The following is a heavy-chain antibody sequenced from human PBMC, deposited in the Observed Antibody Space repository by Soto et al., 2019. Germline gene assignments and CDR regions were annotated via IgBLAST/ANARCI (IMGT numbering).Heavy chain of an antibody. J-gene: IGHJ6*03. CDR3: ARMGASYFYYIDV. V-gene: IGHV3-30*03. D-gene: IGHD3-16*01. Sequence: QVQLVESGGGGVQPGRSLRLSCAASGFTFIKYGIHWVRQAPGKGLEWVAAISYDGSNKYYGDSVKGRFTISRDNSKNTLYLQMNSLRAEDSAVYFCARMGASYFYYIDVWGEGTTVTVSS. CDR2: ISYDGSNK. CDR1: GFTFIKYG.